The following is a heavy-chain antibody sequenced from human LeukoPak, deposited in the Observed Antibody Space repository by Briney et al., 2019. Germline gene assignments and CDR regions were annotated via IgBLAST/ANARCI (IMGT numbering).Heavy chain of an antibody. CDR1: GGSISSGGYS. CDR3: VRVGAIWITFRGVIARDFDI. V-gene: IGHV4-30-2*01. D-gene: IGHD3-16*01. CDR2: MYLSGCT. J-gene: IGHJ3*02. Sequence: PSETLSLTCAVSGGSISSGGYSWSCIRQPPGKGLEWNVYMYLSGCTYYNPSLKSRVTISVDKSKNQVSLKLRNVHAADPAEDYCVRVGAIWITFRGVIARDFDIWGQRTMVTVSS.